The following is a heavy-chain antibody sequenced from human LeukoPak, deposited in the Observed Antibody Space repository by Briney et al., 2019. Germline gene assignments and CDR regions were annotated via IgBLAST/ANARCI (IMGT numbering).Heavy chain of an antibody. CDR2: INAYNGHT. Sequence: ASVKVSCKTSGYTFTSYGISWVRRAPGQGLEWMGWINAYNGHTKYAQKLQGRVTMSTDTSTRTAYMELRSLRFDDTALYYCARDRGVDHDILTGQDPDYWGQGTLVTVSS. V-gene: IGHV1-18*04. J-gene: IGHJ4*02. CDR3: ARDRGVDHDILTGQDPDY. CDR1: GYTFTSYG. D-gene: IGHD3-9*01.